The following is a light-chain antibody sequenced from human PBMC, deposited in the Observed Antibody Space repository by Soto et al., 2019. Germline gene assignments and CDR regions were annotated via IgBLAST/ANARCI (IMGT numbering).Light chain of an antibody. Sequence: EIVMTQSPATLSVSPGERATLSCRASQSVGSNLAWYQQKPGQAPRLLIYGASTRATGIPARFSGSGSGTEFTLTISSLQSEDFAVYYCQQYFNWPLTWTFGPGTKVQIK. CDR3: QQYFNWPLTWT. CDR1: QSVGSN. CDR2: GAS. V-gene: IGKV3-15*01. J-gene: IGKJ3*01.